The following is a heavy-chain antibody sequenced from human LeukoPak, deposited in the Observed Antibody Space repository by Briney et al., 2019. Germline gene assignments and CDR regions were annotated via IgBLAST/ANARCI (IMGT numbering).Heavy chain of an antibody. CDR1: GGSISSSSYY. Sequence: SETLSLTCTVSGGSISSSSYYWGWIRQPPGKGLEWIGSIYYSGGTNYNPSIKTRVTISVDASKNQFSLKLSSVTVADTAVYYCARGPGITMVRGVPDYWGQGTLVTVSS. CDR2: IYYSGGT. CDR3: ARGPGITMVRGVPDY. J-gene: IGHJ4*02. D-gene: IGHD3-10*01. V-gene: IGHV4-39*07.